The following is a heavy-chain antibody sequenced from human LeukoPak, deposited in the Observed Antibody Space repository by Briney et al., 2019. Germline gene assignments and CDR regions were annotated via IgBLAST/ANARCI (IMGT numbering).Heavy chain of an antibody. V-gene: IGHV3-64D*06. Sequence: GGSLRLSCSASGFTFSSYAMHWVRQAPGKGLEYVSAISSNGGSTYYADSVKGRFTISRDNSKNTLYLQMSSLRAEDTAVYYCVKGGSGSYYRDNWFDPWGQGTLVTVSS. D-gene: IGHD3-10*01. CDR1: GFTFSSYA. CDR2: ISSNGGST. CDR3: VKGGSGSYYRDNWFDP. J-gene: IGHJ5*02.